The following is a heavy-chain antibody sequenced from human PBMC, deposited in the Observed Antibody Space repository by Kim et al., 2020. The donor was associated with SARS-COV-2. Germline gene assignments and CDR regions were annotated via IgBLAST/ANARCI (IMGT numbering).Heavy chain of an antibody. Sequence: GGSLRLSCVVSGSTFGSYWMHWVRQVPGKGLVWVSRINTDGSNTDYADSVRGRFAISRDNGKNTPFLQMNSLRVEDTAVYYCARAPTPAQRAYYFDYWG. CDR1: GSTFGSYW. CDR3: ARAPTPAQRAYYFDY. J-gene: IGHJ4*01. V-gene: IGHV3-74*01. CDR2: INTDGSNT.